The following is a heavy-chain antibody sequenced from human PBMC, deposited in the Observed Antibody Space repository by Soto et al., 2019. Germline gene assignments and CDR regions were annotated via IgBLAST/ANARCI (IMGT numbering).Heavy chain of an antibody. V-gene: IGHV3-7*01. CDR3: ARKKRTNGYFDY. Sequence: EVQLVESGGGLVQTGGSLRLSCAASGFTFSAYWMSWVRQAPGKGLEWVANIKQAGSEKYYVDSVNGRFIISRDDAKNSLFLQVNSLRVEDTAVYYCARKKRTNGYFDYGGQGTLVTVSA. CDR1: GFTFSAYW. CDR2: IKQAGSEK. J-gene: IGHJ4*02. D-gene: IGHD6-25*01.